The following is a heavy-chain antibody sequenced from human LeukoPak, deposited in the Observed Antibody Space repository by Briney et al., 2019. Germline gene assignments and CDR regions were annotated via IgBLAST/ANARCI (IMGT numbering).Heavy chain of an antibody. J-gene: IGHJ4*02. CDR3: ARWDNGYDCVDY. D-gene: IGHD5-12*01. CDR1: GYTFTCYG. V-gene: IGHV1-18*01. Sequence: ASVKVSCKASGYTFTCYGISWVRQAPGQGLEWMGWISAYNGNTNYAQKLQGRVTMTTDTSTSTAYMELRSLRSDDTAVYYCARWDNGYDCVDYWGQGTLVTVSS. CDR2: ISAYNGNT.